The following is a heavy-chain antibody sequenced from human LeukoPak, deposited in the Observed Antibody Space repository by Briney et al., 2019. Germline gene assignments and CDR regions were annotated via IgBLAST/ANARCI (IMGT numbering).Heavy chain of an antibody. V-gene: IGHV3-48*02. D-gene: IGHD7-27*01. Sequence: GRPLRLSCAASGFAFSTYNMHWFRQAPGKGLEWLSYVSGTNTIYYADSVRGRFTISRDNAKNSLYLQMNSLTDEDTAVYYCARDENWAFGYWGQGTLVTVSS. CDR2: VSGTNTI. CDR1: GFAFSTYN. CDR3: ARDENWAFGY. J-gene: IGHJ4*02.